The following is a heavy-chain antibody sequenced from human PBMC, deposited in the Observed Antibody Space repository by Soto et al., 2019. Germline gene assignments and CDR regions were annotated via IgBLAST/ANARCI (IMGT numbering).Heavy chain of an antibody. V-gene: IGHV3-23*01. CDR1: GFTFSSYA. D-gene: IGHD1-26*01. J-gene: IGHJ6*02. CDR3: AKDGASGSYPPYYSSGMDV. CDR2: ICGSGGNA. Sequence: EVQLLESGGGLVQPGGSLRLSCAASGFTFSSYAMSWVRQAPGKGLEWVSTICGSGGNAYYADSVKGRFSISRDNSKNTLRLKMNSLRADDTAVYYCAKDGASGSYPPYYSSGMDVWGQGTTVTVSS.